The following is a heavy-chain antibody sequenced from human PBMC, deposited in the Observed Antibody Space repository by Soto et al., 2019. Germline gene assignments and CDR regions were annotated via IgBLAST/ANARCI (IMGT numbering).Heavy chain of an antibody. J-gene: IGHJ6*02. V-gene: IGHV3-23*01. CDR2: ISGSGDST. D-gene: IGHD2-2*01. CDR3: AKSRQSSWVNMDV. Sequence: EVQLLESGGGLVQPGGSLRLSCAASGFTFSSYATNWVRQAPGKGLEWVSSISGSGDSTYYADSVKGRFTISRDNSKNTLSLQMNSLRVEDTAVYYCAKSRQSSWVNMDVWGQGTTVTVSS. CDR1: GFTFSSYA.